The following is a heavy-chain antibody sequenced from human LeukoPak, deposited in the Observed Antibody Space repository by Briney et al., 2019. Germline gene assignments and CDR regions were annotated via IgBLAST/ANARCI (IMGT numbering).Heavy chain of an antibody. CDR2: IYYSGTT. CDR3: ARGRGGGGSSNNWFDP. Sequence: SETLSLTCTVSGGSISSYYWSWIRQPPGKGLEWIGYIYYSGTTNYNPPLKSRVTISVDTSKNQFSLNLISVTSAATAVYFCARGRGGGGSSNNWFDPWGQGTLVTVSS. CDR1: GGSISSYY. D-gene: IGHD2-15*01. V-gene: IGHV4-59*12. J-gene: IGHJ5*02.